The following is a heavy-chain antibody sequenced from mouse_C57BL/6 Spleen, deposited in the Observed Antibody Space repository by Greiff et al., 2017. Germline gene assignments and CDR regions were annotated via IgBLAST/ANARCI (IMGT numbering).Heavy chain of an antibody. V-gene: IGHV5-17*01. Sequence: EVQGVESGGGLVKPGGSLKLSCAASGFTFSDSGMHWVRQAPEKWLEWVAYISSGSSTIYYADTVKGRFTITRDNAKNTLFLHMTSLRSEDTAMYDCARQGWDYAMDYWGQGTSVTVSS. J-gene: IGHJ4*01. CDR3: ARQGWDYAMDY. CDR2: ISSGSSTI. D-gene: IGHD3-3*01. CDR1: GFTFSDSG.